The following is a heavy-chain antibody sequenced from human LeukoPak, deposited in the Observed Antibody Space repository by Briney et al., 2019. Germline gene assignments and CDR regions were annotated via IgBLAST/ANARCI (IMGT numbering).Heavy chain of an antibody. D-gene: IGHD3-22*01. V-gene: IGHV4-59*12. CDR2: IYYSGST. CDR1: GGSISSYY. Sequence: SSETLSLTCTVSGGSISSYYWSWIRQPPGKGLEWIGYIYYSGSTYYNPSLKSRVTISVDTSKNQFSLKLSSVTAADTAVYYCASFFTYYYDSSGFLWGQGTLVTVSS. J-gene: IGHJ4*02. CDR3: ASFFTYYYDSSGFL.